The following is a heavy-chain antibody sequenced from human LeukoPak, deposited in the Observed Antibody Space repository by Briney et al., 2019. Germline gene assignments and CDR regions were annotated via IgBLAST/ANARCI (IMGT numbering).Heavy chain of an antibody. D-gene: IGHD1-1*01. CDR2: ISAKYGNT. CDR1: GYTLTNYG. J-gene: IGHJ4*02. Sequence: ASVKVSCKATGYTLTNYGISWVRQAPGQGLEWMGWISAKYGNTNYAQNLQGRVTLTTDTSTTTAYMEMRSLRSDDTAVYYCARDEFGGQLGDYWGQGTLVTVSS. V-gene: IGHV1-18*01. CDR3: ARDEFGGQLGDY.